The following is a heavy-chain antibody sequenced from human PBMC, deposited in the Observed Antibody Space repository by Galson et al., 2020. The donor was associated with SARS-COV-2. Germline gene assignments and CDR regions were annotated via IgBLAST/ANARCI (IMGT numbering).Heavy chain of an antibody. Sequence: GESLKISCKTSGYSFITYGISWVRQAPGQGLECMGWISGYNGNTNYAQKFQGRVTMTTDTSTNTGYLELRSLRSDDTAVYYCARLYYDTWTGFFDYWGQGTLVTVSS. CDR2: ISGYNGNT. CDR3: ARLYYDTWTGFFDY. V-gene: IGHV1-18*01. J-gene: IGHJ4*02. CDR1: GYSFITYG. D-gene: IGHD3-9*01.